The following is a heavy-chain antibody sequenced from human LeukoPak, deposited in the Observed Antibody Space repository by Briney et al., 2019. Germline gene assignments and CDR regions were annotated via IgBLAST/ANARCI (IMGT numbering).Heavy chain of an antibody. CDR3: ARDKGDIVATIPTYYFDY. Sequence: GGSPRLSCAASGFTFSSYAMHWVRQAPGKGLEWVAVISYDGSNKYYADSVKGRFTNSRDNSKNTLYLQMNSLRAEDTAVYYCARDKGDIVATIPTYYFDYWGQGTLVTVSS. CDR1: GFTFSSYA. V-gene: IGHV3-30*04. D-gene: IGHD5-12*01. J-gene: IGHJ4*02. CDR2: ISYDGSNK.